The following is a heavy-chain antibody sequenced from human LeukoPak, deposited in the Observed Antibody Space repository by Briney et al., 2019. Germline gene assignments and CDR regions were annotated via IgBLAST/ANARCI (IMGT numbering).Heavy chain of an antibody. Sequence: ASVKVSCKASGYTFTSYYMHWVRQAPGQGLEWMGTINPSGGSTSYAQKFQGRVTMTRDTSTSTVYMELSSLRSEDTAVYYCVKDWEWAQRKDCFDPWGQGTQVTVSS. J-gene: IGHJ5*02. CDR1: GYTFTSYY. V-gene: IGHV1-46*01. D-gene: IGHD3-3*01. CDR3: VKDWEWAQRKDCFDP. CDR2: INPSGGST.